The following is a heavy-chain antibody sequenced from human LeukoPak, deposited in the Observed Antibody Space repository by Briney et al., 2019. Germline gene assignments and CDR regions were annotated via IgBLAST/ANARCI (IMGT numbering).Heavy chain of an antibody. CDR3: AKDHSRSGSYPTSFDY. CDR1: GFTFSNYG. CDR2: IRYDGSNK. J-gene: IGHJ4*02. V-gene: IGHV3-30*02. Sequence: GGSLRLSCAASGFTFSNYGMHWVRQAPGQGLEWVAFIRYDGSNKYYADSVKGRFTISRDNSKNTLYLQMNSLRAEDTAVYYCAKDHSRSGSYPTSFDYWGQGTLVTVSS. D-gene: IGHD3-10*01.